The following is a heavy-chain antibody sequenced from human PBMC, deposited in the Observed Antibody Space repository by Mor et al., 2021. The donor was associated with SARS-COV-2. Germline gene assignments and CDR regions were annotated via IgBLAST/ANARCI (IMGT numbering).Heavy chain of an antibody. D-gene: IGHD3-16*01. Sequence: GRFTISRDNSKNTLYLQMNSLRAEDTAVYYCAKSWKAYYDDGLQYWGQGTLVTVSS. CDR3: AKSWKAYYDDGLQY. J-gene: IGHJ1*01. V-gene: IGHV3-23*01.